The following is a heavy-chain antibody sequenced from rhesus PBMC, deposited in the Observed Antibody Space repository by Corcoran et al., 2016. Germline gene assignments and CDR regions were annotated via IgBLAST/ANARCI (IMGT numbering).Heavy chain of an antibody. J-gene: IGHJ4*01. Sequence: EVQLVESGGGLVQPGGSLRLSCAAAGFTLSTVRMNWVRQAPGKGLEWFARIQSRGDGGSVDHAASVRGRLSISRDDSKNTLYLQMNSLKTEDTAVYYCTTLYSKFDYWGQGLLVTVSS. V-gene: IGHV3-30*01. D-gene: IGHD4-23*01. CDR2: IQSRGDGGSV. CDR3: TTLYSKFDY. CDR1: GFTLSTVR.